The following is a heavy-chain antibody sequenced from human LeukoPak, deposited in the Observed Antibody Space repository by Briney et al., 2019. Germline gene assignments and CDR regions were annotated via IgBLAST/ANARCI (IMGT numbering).Heavy chain of an antibody. CDR1: GYSISSGYY. Sequence: SETLSLTCAVSGYSISSGYYWGWIRQPPGKGLEWIGSIYHSGSTYYNPSLKSRVTISVDTSKNQFSLKLSSVTAADTAVYYCARVVPAAQDPYYYYMDVWGKGTTVTVSS. J-gene: IGHJ6*03. V-gene: IGHV4-38-2*01. CDR2: IYHSGST. CDR3: ARVVPAAQDPYYYYMDV. D-gene: IGHD2-2*01.